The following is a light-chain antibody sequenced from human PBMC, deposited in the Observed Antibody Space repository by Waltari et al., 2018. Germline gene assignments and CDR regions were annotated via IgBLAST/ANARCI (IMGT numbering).Light chain of an antibody. Sequence: DIVMTQSPLSLSVTPGEPVSISCWSSQSLLHSSGNTLVDWYLQKPGQLPQLLIYLISNRAPGVPDRFRGSASGADFTLKTSRVEAEVVGVNFCRQARHTPWTFGQRTKWQIK. CDR2: LIS. CDR3: RQARHTPWT. CDR1: QSLLHSSGNTL. J-gene: IGKJ1*01. V-gene: IGKV2-28*01.